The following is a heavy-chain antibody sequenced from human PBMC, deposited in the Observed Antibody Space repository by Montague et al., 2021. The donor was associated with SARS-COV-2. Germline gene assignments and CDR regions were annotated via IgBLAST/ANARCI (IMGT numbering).Heavy chain of an antibody. V-gene: IGHV4-34*01. CDR2: ISPTGST. Sequence: SETLSLTCDVYGGSFSSYFWSWIRQPPGRGPELIGHISPTGSTRYNPSLDSRVTISLDTSKSRLSLELTSVTVADTSIYFCVGAPNEYYFDYWGQGTPVSVSS. CDR3: VGAPNEYYFDY. J-gene: IGHJ4*02. CDR1: GGSFSSYF. D-gene: IGHD3-16*01.